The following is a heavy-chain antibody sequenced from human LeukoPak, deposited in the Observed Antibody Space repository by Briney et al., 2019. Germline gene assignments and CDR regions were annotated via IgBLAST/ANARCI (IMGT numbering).Heavy chain of an antibody. CDR3: AREEYSSDWYGHDS. D-gene: IGHD6-13*01. V-gene: IGHV4-38-2*02. Sequence: SETLSLTCTVSGYSISSGYYWGWIRQPPGKGLEWIGSIYYTGTTFDNPSLKSRVTLSVDTSKNQFSLRLTSVTAADTAFYYCAREEYSSDWYGHDSWGQGTLVTVSS. CDR1: GYSISSGYY. CDR2: IYYTGTT. J-gene: IGHJ4*02.